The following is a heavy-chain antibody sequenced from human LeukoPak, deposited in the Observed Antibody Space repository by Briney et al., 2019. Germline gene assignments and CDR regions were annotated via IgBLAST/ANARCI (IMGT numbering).Heavy chain of an antibody. J-gene: IGHJ4*02. V-gene: IGHV4-39*01. CDR3: ARHPGIKHWFALNSGSPGQLDY. CDR1: GGSISSSSYY. Sequence: SETLSLTCTVSGGSISSSSYYWGWIRQPPGKGLEWIGSIYYSGSTYYNPSLKSRVTISVDTSKNQFSLKLSSVTAADTAVYYCARHPGIKHWFALNSGSPGQLDYWGQGTLVTVSS. CDR2: IYYSGST. D-gene: IGHD3-10*01.